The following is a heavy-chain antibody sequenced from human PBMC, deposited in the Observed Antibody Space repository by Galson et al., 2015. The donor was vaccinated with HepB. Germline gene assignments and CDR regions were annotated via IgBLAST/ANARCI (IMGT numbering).Heavy chain of an antibody. CDR2: ITGQGDST. Sequence: SLRLSCAASGFAFDSHAMSWVRQAPGRGLEWISGITGQGDSTFYADSVKGRFTVSKDNSNNMLYLQMNSLRAEDAGLYFCAKGYVLFDSWGHGTMVTVSS. CDR1: GFAFDSHA. J-gene: IGHJ3*01. V-gene: IGHV3-23*01. D-gene: IGHD2-2*01. CDR3: AKGYVLFDS.